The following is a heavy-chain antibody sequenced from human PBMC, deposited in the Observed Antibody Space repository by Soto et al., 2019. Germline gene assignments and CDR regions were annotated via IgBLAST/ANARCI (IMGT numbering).Heavy chain of an antibody. J-gene: IGHJ5*02. CDR3: ARVEYYDSSGTSWGLDP. D-gene: IGHD3-22*01. CDR2: IYYSGST. V-gene: IGHV4-30-4*01. Sequence: SETLSLTCTVSGVSISSGDYYWSWIRQPPGKGLEWIGYIYYSGSTYYNPSLKMRVTISVDPSKNPFSLKLSSVTAADTAVYYCARVEYYDSSGTSWGLDPWGQGTPVTVAS. CDR1: GVSISSGDYY.